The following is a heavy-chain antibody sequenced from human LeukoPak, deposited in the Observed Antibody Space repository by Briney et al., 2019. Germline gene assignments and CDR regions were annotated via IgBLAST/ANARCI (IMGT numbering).Heavy chain of an antibody. CDR2: INHSGST. CDR1: GGSISTYY. D-gene: IGHD3-3*01. J-gene: IGHJ4*02. Sequence: SETLSLTCTVSGGSISTYYWSWIRQPPGKGLERIGEINHSGSTNYNPSLKSRVTISVDTSKNQFSLKLSSVTAADTAVYYCARGSHDFWSGYYLFDYWGQGTLVTVSS. CDR3: ARGSHDFWSGYYLFDY. V-gene: IGHV4-34*01.